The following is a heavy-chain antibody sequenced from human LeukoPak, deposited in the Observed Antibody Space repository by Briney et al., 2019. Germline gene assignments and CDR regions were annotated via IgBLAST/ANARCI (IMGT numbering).Heavy chain of an antibody. J-gene: IGHJ4*02. CDR2: IYHSGST. V-gene: IGHV4-4*02. D-gene: IGHD4-11*01. CDR1: GGSISSRNW. Sequence: SETLSLTCAVSGGSISSRNWWSWVRQPPGKGLEWIGEIYHSGSTNYNPSLKSRVTISVDKSKNQFSLKLSSVTAADTAVYYCARDVHSNHNFDYWGQGTLVTVSS. CDR3: ARDVHSNHNFDY.